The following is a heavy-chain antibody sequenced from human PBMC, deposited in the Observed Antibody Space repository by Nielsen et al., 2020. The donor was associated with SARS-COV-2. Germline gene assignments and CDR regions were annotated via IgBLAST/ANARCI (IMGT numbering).Heavy chain of an antibody. CDR2: IYSDDSA. Sequence: GESLKISCAASGFSVSSNYMSWVRQAAGNGLEWVSVIYSDDSASYADSVKGRFTVSRDNFKNMLFLQMNSLRAEDTGVYYCVRDNWGRMDVWGQGTTVTVSS. J-gene: IGHJ6*02. CDR1: GFSVSSNY. D-gene: IGHD7-27*01. CDR3: VRDNWGRMDV. V-gene: IGHV3-66*01.